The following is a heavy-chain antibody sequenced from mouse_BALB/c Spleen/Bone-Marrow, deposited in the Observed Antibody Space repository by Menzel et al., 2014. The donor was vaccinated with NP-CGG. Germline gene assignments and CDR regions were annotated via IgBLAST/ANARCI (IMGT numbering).Heavy chain of an antibody. CDR3: AREGVPTVVDYFDY. J-gene: IGHJ2*01. V-gene: IGHV3-2*02. D-gene: IGHD1-1*01. CDR1: GYSITSDYA. CDR2: ISYSGST. Sequence: DVHLVESGPGLVKPSQSLSLTCTVTGYSITSDYAWNWIRQFPGNKLEWMGYISYSGSTSYNPSLKSRISITRDTTKNQFFLQLNSVTTEESATDYYAREGVPTVVDYFDYWGQGTTLTVSS.